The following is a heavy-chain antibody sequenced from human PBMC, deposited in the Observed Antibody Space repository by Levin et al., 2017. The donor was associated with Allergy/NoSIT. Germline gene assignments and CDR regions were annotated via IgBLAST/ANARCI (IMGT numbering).Heavy chain of an antibody. V-gene: IGHV4-39*01. D-gene: IGHD3-10*01. CDR1: GDSFSSNTYS. Sequence: SATLSLTCTVSGDSFSSNTYSWGWIRQPPGKGLPVLSVISSLFLPSSPPSLHSRVTISVDTSKNQFSLKLTSVTAADTAVYYCARRGHSGSGSYFSFDYWGQGSLVTASS. J-gene: IGHJ4*02. CDR2: ISSLFLP. CDR3: ARRGHSGSGSYFSFDY.